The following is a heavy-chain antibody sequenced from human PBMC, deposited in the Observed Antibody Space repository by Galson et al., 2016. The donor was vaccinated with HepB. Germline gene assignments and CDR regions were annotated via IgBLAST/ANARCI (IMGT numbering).Heavy chain of an antibody. V-gene: IGHV3-53*01. D-gene: IGHD4/OR15-4a*01. J-gene: IGHJ4*02. Sequence: SLRLSCAVSGFSVRTNDMSWVRQAPGKGLEWVSLIYGDDKTYYSDSVKGRFTISRDSSKNTLYLQMNSLRAEDAAIYYCARDDFSANGGHWGQGTLVTVSS. CDR2: IYGDDKT. CDR1: GFSVRTND. CDR3: ARDDFSANGGH.